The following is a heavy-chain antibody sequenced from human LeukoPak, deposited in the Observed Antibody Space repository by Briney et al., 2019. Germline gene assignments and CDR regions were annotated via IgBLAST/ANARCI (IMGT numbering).Heavy chain of an antibody. CDR2: IRYDGSNK. Sequence: PGGSLRLSSAASGFTFSSYGMHWVRQAPGKGLEWVAFIRYDGSNKYYADSVRGRFTISRDNSKNTLYLQMNSLRTEDTAVYYCATATIFGVVLYYWGQGTLVTVSS. CDR3: ATATIFGVVLYY. D-gene: IGHD3-3*01. CDR1: GFTFSSYG. V-gene: IGHV3-30*02. J-gene: IGHJ4*02.